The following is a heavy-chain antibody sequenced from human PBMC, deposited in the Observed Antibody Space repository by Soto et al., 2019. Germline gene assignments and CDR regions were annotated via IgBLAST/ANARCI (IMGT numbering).Heavy chain of an antibody. CDR1: GLTLTGHS. D-gene: IGHD3-10*01. J-gene: IGHJ4*02. CDR2: ISYDGINE. V-gene: IGHV3-30-3*01. CDR3: AGDPFAGGSDPPHES. Sequence: VESGGGVVQPGRSLRLSCTDSGLTLTGHSMHWVRQAPGKGLEWLAGISYDGINEYYAESVKGRFTISRDRTDKTVYLEMNGLRVEDTAIYYCAGDPFAGGSDPPHESWGQGTLVTVSS.